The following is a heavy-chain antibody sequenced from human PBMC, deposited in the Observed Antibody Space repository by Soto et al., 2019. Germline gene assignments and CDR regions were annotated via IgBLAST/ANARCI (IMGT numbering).Heavy chain of an antibody. D-gene: IGHD2-2*02. J-gene: IGHJ4*02. CDR3: AREGRGKKAGYNGLVSLGY. CDR2: IIPIFNST. Sequence: QVQLVQAGAEVKTPGSSLKVSCTVSGSRFSNYVISWVRQAPGHGLEWLGRIIPIFNSTQYAQKFKGRVTITADKSTNTASLDLSSLRSADTAVYYCAREGRGKKAGYNGLVSLGYWGQGTLVTVSS. CDR1: GSRFSNYV. V-gene: IGHV1-69*06.